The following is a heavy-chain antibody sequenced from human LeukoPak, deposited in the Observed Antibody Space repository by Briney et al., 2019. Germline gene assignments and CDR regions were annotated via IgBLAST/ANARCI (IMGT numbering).Heavy chain of an antibody. CDR3: ARDRIPGYSYGSSDY. V-gene: IGHV1-2*02. CDR1: GYTFTGYY. Sequence: EASVKVSCKASGYTFTGYYMHWVRQAPGQGLEWMGWITPNSGGTNYAQKFQGRVTMTRDTSISTVYMELGRLRSDDTAVYYCARDRIPGYSYGSSDYWGQGTLITVSS. J-gene: IGHJ4*02. CDR2: ITPNSGGT. D-gene: IGHD5-18*01.